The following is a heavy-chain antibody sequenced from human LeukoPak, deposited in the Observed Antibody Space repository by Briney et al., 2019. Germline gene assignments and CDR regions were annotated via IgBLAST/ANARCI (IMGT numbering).Heavy chain of an antibody. V-gene: IGHV3-23*01. Sequence: GGSLRLSCAAAGFTFSSYAMSSVRQALGKGLEWVSAISGSGGSTYYADSVKGRFTISRDNSKNTLYLQMSSLRAEDTAVYYCAKDYDILTGYSFDYWGQGTLVTVSS. J-gene: IGHJ4*02. CDR3: AKDYDILTGYSFDY. CDR1: GFTFSSYA. CDR2: ISGSGGST. D-gene: IGHD3-9*01.